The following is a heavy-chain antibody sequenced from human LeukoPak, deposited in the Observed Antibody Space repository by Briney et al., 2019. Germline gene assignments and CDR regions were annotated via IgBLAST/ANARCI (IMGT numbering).Heavy chain of an antibody. CDR3: AGTYYYDSSGYGPHILAY. CDR2: IYTSGST. Sequence: KPSETLSLTCTVSGGSISSYYWSWIRQPPGKGLEWIGYIYTSGSTNYNPPLKRRVTISVDTSKNQFSLKLSSVTAADTAVYYCAGTYYYDSSGYGPHILAYWGQGTLVTVSS. V-gene: IGHV4-4*09. J-gene: IGHJ4*02. D-gene: IGHD3-22*01. CDR1: GGSISSYY.